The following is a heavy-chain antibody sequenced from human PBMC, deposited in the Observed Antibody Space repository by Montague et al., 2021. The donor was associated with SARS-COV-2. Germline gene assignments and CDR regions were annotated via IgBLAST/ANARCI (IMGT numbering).Heavy chain of an antibody. Sequence: SETLSLTCTVSGGSPSSYYSRWTRHPPGNGLELIGLINYSGSNNYNPSLKRRVTISVDTSKNQFPLNLSSVTAADTAFYYCARHVSGSLTHFHHWGQGALVTVSS. CDR2: INYSGSN. D-gene: IGHD1-26*01. J-gene: IGHJ1*01. CDR3: ARHVSGSLTHFHH. V-gene: IGHV4-59*08. CDR1: GGSPSSYY.